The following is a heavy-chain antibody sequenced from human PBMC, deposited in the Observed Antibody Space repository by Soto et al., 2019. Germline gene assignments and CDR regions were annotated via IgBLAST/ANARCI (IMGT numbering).Heavy chain of an antibody. CDR2: INHSGST. J-gene: IGHJ6*02. V-gene: IGHV4-34*01. CDR1: GGSFSGYY. D-gene: IGHD6-13*01. CDR3: ARGGLRGRQQLVRRVCCYGMDV. Sequence: SETLSLTCAVYGGSFSGYYWSWIRQPPGKVLEWIGEINHSGSTNYNPSLKSRVTISVDTSKNQFSLKLSSVTAADTAVYYCARGGLRGRQQLVRRVCCYGMDVWGQGTTVNVSS.